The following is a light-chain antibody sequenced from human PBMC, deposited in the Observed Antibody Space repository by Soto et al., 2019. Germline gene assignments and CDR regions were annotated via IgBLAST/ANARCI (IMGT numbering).Light chain of an antibody. CDR2: ANT. CDR3: QSYDSSLSGWV. Sequence: QSVLTQPPSVSGAPGLRVTIPCTGSSSNIGAGYDVHWYQQLPGTAPKLLIYANTNRPSGVPDRFSGSKSATSASLAITGXXXXXXXXYXCQSYDSSLSGWVFGGGTKLTV. CDR1: SSNIGAGYD. V-gene: IGLV1-40*01. J-gene: IGLJ3*02.